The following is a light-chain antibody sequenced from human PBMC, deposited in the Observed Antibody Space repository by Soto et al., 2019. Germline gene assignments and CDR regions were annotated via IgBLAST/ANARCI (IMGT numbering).Light chain of an antibody. Sequence: SVLTQPRSVSGSPGQSVSISCTGTSSDVGGYVYVSWYRQDPGKAPQCIIYDVYNRPSGVPDRFSGSKSGNTASLTVSGLQPEDEADYYCCAYAGNSFVFGSGTKVTVL. CDR2: DVY. V-gene: IGLV2-11*01. CDR1: SSDVGGYVY. CDR3: CAYAGNSFV. J-gene: IGLJ1*01.